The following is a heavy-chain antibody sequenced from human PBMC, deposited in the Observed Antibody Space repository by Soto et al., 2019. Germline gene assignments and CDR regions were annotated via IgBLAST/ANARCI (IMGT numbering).Heavy chain of an antibody. D-gene: IGHD3-3*01. J-gene: IGHJ4*02. V-gene: IGHV4-59*01. CDR1: GGSISSYY. CDR2: IYYSGST. Sequence: SETLSLTCTVSGGSISSYYWSWIRQPPGKGLEWIGYIYYSGSTNYNPSLKSRVTISVDTSKNQFSLKLSSVTAADTAVYYCARTYDFWSGYWAYHFDYWGQGTLVTVSS. CDR3: ARTYDFWSGYWAYHFDY.